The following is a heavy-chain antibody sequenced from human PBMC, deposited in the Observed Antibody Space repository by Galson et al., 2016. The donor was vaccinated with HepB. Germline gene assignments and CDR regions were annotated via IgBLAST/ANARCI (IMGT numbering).Heavy chain of an antibody. CDR1: GDSVSSNSAG. CDR3: ARSYLLGRGFGW. V-gene: IGHV6-1*01. CDR2: TFYRSNWQN. Sequence: CAISGDSVSSNSAGWSWIRQSPSRGLEWLGRTFYRSNWQNDYAESVKSRISINPDTSKNQFSLHLNSVTPEDTAVYYCARSYLLGRGFGWWGQGTLVTVSS. J-gene: IGHJ4*02. D-gene: IGHD7-27*01.